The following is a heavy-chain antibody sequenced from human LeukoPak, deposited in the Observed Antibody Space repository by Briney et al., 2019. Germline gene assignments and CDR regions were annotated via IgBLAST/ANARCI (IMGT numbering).Heavy chain of an antibody. CDR3: AREGSYGSMRPFDY. CDR1: GGSISSGDYY. J-gene: IGHJ4*02. CDR2: IYYSGST. D-gene: IGHD5-18*01. Sequence: SETLSLTCTVSGGSISSGDYYWSWIRQPPGKGLEWIGYIYYSGSTYYNPPLKSRVTISVDTSKNQFSLKLSSVTAADTAVYYCAREGSYGSMRPFDYWGQGTLVTVSS. V-gene: IGHV4-30-4*01.